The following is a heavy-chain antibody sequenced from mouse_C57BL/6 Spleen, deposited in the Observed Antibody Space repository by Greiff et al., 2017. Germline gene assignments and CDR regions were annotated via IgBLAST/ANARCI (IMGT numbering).Heavy chain of an antibody. CDR2: IDPSDSET. D-gene: IGHD2-1*01. V-gene: IGHV1-52*01. CDR3: ARAFYPYAMDY. J-gene: IGHJ4*01. Sequence: QVQLKQPGAELVRPGSSVKLSCKASGYTFTSYWMHWVKQRPIQGLEWIGNIDPSDSETHYNQKFKDKASLTVDKSSSTAYMQLSSLTSEDSAVYYCARAFYPYAMDYWGQGTSVTVAS. CDR1: GYTFTSYW.